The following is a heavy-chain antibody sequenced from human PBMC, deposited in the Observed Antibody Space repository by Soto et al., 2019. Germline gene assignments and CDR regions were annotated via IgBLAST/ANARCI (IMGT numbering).Heavy chain of an antibody. V-gene: IGHV4-31*03. D-gene: IGHD5-18*01. CDR2: IYYSGTT. CDR1: GGSISSEGYY. Sequence: SETLSLTCTVSGGSISSEGYYWSWFRQLPGKGLEWIGDIYYSGTTYHNPSLRSRLTISGDASKNQFSLKLSSVTAADTALYYCTRGRGYSYGPYYFDYWGQGTLVTVSS. CDR3: TRGRGYSYGPYYFDY. J-gene: IGHJ4*02.